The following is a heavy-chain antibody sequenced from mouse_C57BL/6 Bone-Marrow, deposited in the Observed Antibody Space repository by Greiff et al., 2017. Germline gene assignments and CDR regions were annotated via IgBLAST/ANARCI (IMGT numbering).Heavy chain of an antibody. J-gene: IGHJ2*01. CDR3: ARSVATDFDY. CDR2: ISSGSSTI. V-gene: IGHV5-17*01. D-gene: IGHD1-1*01. Sequence: DVMLVESGGGLVKPGGSLKLSCAASGFTFSDYGMHWVRQAPEKGLEWVAYISSGSSTIYYADTVKGRFTISRDNAKNTLFLQMTSLRSEDTAMYYCARSVATDFDYWGQGTTLTVSS. CDR1: GFTFSDYG.